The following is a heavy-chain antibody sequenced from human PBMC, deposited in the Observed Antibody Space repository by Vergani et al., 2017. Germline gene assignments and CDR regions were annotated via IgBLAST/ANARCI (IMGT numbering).Heavy chain of an antibody. CDR2: IWYDGSNK. V-gene: IGHV3-33*06. D-gene: IGHD3-3*01. Sequence: QVQLVESGGGVVQPGRSLRLSCAASGFTFSSYGMHWVRQAPGKGLEWVAVIWYDGSNKYYADSVKGRFTISRDNSKNTLYLQMNSLRAEDTAVYYCAKDRWRRDDFWSGYFDYWGQGTLVTVSS. CDR3: AKDRWRRDDFWSGYFDY. J-gene: IGHJ4*02. CDR1: GFTFSSYG.